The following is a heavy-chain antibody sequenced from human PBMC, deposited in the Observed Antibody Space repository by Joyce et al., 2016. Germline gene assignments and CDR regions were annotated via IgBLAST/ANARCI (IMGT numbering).Heavy chain of an antibody. CDR2: IFYTEST. V-gene: IGHV4-59*01. Sequence: QVQLQESGPGLVKPSETLSLTCTVSGDFIGTYYWNWIRQPPGKGLEWIRYIFYTESTNYNPSLKSRVTMSVDMSKNQCSLNLNSVTAADTAVYYCARVGSSWSFGYWGQGTLVTVSS. CDR1: GDFIGTYY. CDR3: ARVGSSWSFGY. D-gene: IGHD6-13*01. J-gene: IGHJ4*02.